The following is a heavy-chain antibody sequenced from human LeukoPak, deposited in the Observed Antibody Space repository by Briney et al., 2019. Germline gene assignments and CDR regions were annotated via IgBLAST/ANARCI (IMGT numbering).Heavy chain of an antibody. CDR3: ARDEVYYYDSSGYYLHY. CDR2: IIPIFGTA. J-gene: IGHJ4*02. V-gene: IGHV1-69*13. Sequence: ASVKVSCKASGGTFSSYAISWVRQAPGQGLEWMGGIIPIFGTANYAQKFQGRVTITADESTSTAYMELSSLRSEDTAVYYCARDEVYYYDSSGYYLHYWGQGTLVTVSS. D-gene: IGHD3-22*01. CDR1: GGTFSSYA.